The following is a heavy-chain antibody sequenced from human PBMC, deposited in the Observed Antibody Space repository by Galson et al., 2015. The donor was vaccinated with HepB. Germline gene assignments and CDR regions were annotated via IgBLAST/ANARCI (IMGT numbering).Heavy chain of an antibody. Sequence: SCKASGGTFSSYTISWVRQAPGQGLEWMGRIIPILGIANYAQKFQGRVTITADKSTSTAYMELSSLRSEDTAVYYCATSGLNPYYYYGMDVWGQGTTVTVSS. D-gene: IGHD3/OR15-3a*01. CDR3: ATSGLNPYYYYGMDV. V-gene: IGHV1-69*02. J-gene: IGHJ6*02. CDR1: GGTFSSYT. CDR2: IIPILGIA.